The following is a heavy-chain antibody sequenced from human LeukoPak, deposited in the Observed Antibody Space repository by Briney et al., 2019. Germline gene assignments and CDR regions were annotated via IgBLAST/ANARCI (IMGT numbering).Heavy chain of an antibody. CDR2: INYSGNT. CDR3: ASPSISSSTYDY. V-gene: IGHV4-39*01. CDR1: GGSISSSTYY. Sequence: SETLSLTCTVSGGSISSSTYYWGWIRQPPGKGLEWIGSINYSGNTYYNPSLKSRVTISVDTSKNQFSLRLSPVTAADTAVYYCASPSISSSTYDYWGQGTLVTVSS. J-gene: IGHJ4*02. D-gene: IGHD6-6*01.